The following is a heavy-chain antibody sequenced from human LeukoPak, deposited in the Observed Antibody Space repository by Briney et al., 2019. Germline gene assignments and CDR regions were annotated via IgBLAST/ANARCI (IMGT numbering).Heavy chain of an antibody. D-gene: IGHD1-14*01. V-gene: IGHV1-2*02. Sequence: ASVKLSCKASGYTFTGHYMHWVRQAPGQGLGWKGSFNPNRGGANYAEKFQGRVTMNSDPSISTDNMELSMLSSDDTAVYYCTRYHGVAGNLRYYYYYYGMDVWGQGTLVTVSS. CDR1: GYTFTGHY. CDR2: FNPNRGGA. J-gene: IGHJ6*02. CDR3: TRYHGVAGNLRYYYYYYGMDV.